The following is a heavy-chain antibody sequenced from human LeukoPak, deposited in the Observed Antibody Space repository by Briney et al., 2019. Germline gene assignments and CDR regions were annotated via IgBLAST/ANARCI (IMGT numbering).Heavy chain of an antibody. CDR3: AKDRGIISDY. V-gene: IGHV3-23*01. CDR2: ISGSDDST. J-gene: IGHJ4*02. CDR1: GFTFSSYW. D-gene: IGHD3-10*01. Sequence: GGSLRLSCAASGFTFSSYWMSWVRQAPGKGLEWVSAISGSDDSTYYADSVKGRFTISRDNSKNTLYLQMNSLRVEDTAVYYCAKDRGIISDYWGQGTLVTVSS.